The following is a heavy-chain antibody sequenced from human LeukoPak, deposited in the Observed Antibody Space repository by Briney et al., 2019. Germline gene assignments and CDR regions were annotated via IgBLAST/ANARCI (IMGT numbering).Heavy chain of an antibody. D-gene: IGHD3-9*01. CDR2: INHSGST. V-gene: IGHV4-34*01. CDR3: ARGRSIDY. CDR1: GGPFSGYY. J-gene: IGHJ4*02. Sequence: SSETLSLTCAVYGGPFSGYYWSWIRQPPGKGLEWIGEINHSGSTNYNPSLKSRVTISVDTSKNQFSLKLSSVTATDTAVYYCARGRSIDYWGQGILVTVSS.